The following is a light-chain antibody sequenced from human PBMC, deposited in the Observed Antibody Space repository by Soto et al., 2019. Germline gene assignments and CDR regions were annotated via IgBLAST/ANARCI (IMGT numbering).Light chain of an antibody. J-gene: IGLJ2*01. V-gene: IGLV2-14*01. Sequence: QYALTQPASVSGSPGQSITISCTGTSSDVGGYNYVSWYQQHPGKAPKLMIYDVSNRPSGVSNRFSGSKSGNTASLTISGLQAEDEADYYCSSYTTSGSLVFGGGTQLTVL. CDR1: SSDVGGYNY. CDR2: DVS. CDR3: SSYTTSGSLV.